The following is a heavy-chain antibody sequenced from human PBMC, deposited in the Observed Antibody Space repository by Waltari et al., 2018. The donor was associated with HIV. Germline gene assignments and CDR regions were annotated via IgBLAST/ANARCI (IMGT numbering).Heavy chain of an antibody. CDR1: GYIFTNYG. Sequence: QVHLVQSGAEVKMPGASVRVSCKTSGYIFTNYGVSWVRQAPGQGLEWLGWISGYNANTNYAERLQGRVTLTTDTSTSTAYKELRGLRSDDTAVYYCARGLGGSYYYGVDVWGQGTTVTVS. CDR2: ISGYNANT. CDR3: ARGLGGSYYYGVDV. J-gene: IGHJ6*02. V-gene: IGHV1-18*01.